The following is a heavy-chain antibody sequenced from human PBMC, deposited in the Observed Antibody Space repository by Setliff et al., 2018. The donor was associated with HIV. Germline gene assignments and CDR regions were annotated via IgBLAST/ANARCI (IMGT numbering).Heavy chain of an antibody. Sequence: ASVKVSCKTSGYTFTNYALDWVRQAPGQGLEWMGWINTNTGNPTYAQGFTGRFVFSLDTSVSTAYLQISSLKAEDSAIYYCARVSDTGVDPQTHRDYWGQGIPVTVSS. CDR3: ARVSDTGVDPQTHRDY. CDR2: INTNTGNP. D-gene: IGHD2-21*01. V-gene: IGHV7-4-1*02. CDR1: GYTFTNYA. J-gene: IGHJ4*02.